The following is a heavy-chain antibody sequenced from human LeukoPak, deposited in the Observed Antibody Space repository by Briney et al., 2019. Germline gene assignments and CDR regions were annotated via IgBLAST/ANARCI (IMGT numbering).Heavy chain of an antibody. CDR1: NYSITSGYF. V-gene: IGHV4-38-2*01. D-gene: IGHD2-2*02. CDR2: IYHSGTT. J-gene: IGHJ1*01. Sequence: PSETLSLTCAVSNYSITSGYFWGWIRQPPGKGLEWIASIYHSGTTYYNPSLRNRVTLFVDTSKNQFSLKLRSVTAADTAVYYCAVGYCSSTSCYREYFQHWGQGTLVTVSS. CDR3: AVGYCSSTSCYREYFQH.